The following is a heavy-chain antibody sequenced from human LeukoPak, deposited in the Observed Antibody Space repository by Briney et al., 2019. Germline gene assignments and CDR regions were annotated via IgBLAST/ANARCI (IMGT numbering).Heavy chain of an antibody. Sequence: GGSLRLSCVASGITFSSYWMSWVRQAPGKGLEWVGFIRSKAYGGTTEYAASVKGRFTISRDDSKSIAYLQMNSLKTEDTAVYYCTRFMLRGLPGDYWGQGTLVTVSS. D-gene: IGHD3-10*01. CDR3: TRFMLRGLPGDY. CDR1: GITFSSYW. CDR2: IRSKAYGGTT. J-gene: IGHJ4*02. V-gene: IGHV3-49*04.